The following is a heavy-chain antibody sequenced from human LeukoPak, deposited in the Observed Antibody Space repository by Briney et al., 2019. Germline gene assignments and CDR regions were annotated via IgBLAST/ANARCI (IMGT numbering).Heavy chain of an antibody. J-gene: IGHJ6*02. CDR1: GITFSNYW. CDR3: ARDRYYGMDV. CDR2: INSDGSST. V-gene: IGHV3-74*01. Sequence: GGSLRLSCAASGITFSNYWMHWVRQAPGKGLVWVSRINSDGSSTRYADSVKGRFTISRDNAKNTLYLQMNSPRAEDTAVYYCARDRYYGMDVWSQGTTVTVSS.